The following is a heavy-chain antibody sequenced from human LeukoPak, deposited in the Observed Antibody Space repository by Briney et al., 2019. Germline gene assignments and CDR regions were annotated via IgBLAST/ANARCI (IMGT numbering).Heavy chain of an antibody. Sequence: PSQTLSLTCTVSGGSISSGGYYWSWIRQHPGKGLEWIRYIYYSGSTYYNPSLKSRVTISVDTSKNQFSLKLSSVTAADTAVYYCARDLREYCSGGSCYSVDYWGQGTLVTVSS. CDR3: ARDLREYCSGGSCYSVDY. V-gene: IGHV4-31*03. CDR2: IYYSGST. J-gene: IGHJ4*02. CDR1: GGSISSGGYY. D-gene: IGHD2-15*01.